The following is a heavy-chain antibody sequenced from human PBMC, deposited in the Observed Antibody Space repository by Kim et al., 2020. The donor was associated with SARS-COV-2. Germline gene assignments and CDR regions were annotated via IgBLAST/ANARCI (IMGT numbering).Heavy chain of an antibody. CDR2: GGNGT. Sequence: GGNGTSHADSLKGRFTTSGDLSKNTLYLQMSSLRDEDTAIYYCANEYFDYWGQGTLVTVSS. V-gene: IGHV3-23*03. J-gene: IGHJ4*02. CDR3: ANEYFDY.